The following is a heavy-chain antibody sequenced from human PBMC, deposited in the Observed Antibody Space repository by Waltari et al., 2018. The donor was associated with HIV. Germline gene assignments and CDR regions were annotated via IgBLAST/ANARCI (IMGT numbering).Heavy chain of an antibody. Sequence: QVQLQESGPGLVKPSQTLSLICTVSGGSISSGYEFWSWIRQEPRKGLEWIGYVYYNGDTNYNPSLKSRVTISVGASKNHFSRKWSSVTAADTAVYFCAREQVTIFGVPDYSYGMDAWGQGTTVTVSS. CDR1: GGSISSGYEF. D-gene: IGHD3-3*01. CDR3: AREQVTIFGVPDYSYGMDA. J-gene: IGHJ6*02. V-gene: IGHV4-31*03. CDR2: VYYNGDT.